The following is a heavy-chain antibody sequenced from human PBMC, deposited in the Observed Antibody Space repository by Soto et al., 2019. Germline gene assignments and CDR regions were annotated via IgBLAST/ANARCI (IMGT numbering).Heavy chain of an antibody. J-gene: IGHJ5*02. CDR3: AADQKVRRCGWNNWFDP. Sequence: SVKVSCKASGFTFTSSAMQWVRQARGQRLEWIGWIVVGSGNTNYAQKFQERVTITRDMSTSTAYMELSSLRSEDTAVYYCAADQKVRRCGWNNWFDPWGQGTLVTVSS. V-gene: IGHV1-58*02. D-gene: IGHD4-17*01. CDR1: GFTFTSSA. CDR2: IVVGSGNT.